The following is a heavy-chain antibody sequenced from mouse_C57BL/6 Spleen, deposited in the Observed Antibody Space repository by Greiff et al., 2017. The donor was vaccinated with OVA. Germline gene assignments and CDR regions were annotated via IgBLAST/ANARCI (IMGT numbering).Heavy chain of an antibody. Sequence: QVQLQQPGAELVKPGASVKLSCKASGYTFTSYWMQWVKQRPGQGLEWIGEIDPSDSYTNYNQKFKGKATLTVDTSSSTAYMQLSSLTSEDSAVYYCAGGLRRGDYWGQVTTLTVSS. D-gene: IGHD2-4*01. V-gene: IGHV1-50*01. CDR2: IDPSDSYT. J-gene: IGHJ2*01. CDR1: GYTFTSYW. CDR3: AGGLRRGDY.